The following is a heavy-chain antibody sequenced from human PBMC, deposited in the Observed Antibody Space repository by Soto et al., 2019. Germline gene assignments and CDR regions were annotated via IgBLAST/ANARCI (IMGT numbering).Heavy chain of an antibody. V-gene: IGHV3-74*01. J-gene: IGHJ6*02. CDR2: IKSDGTYT. CDR1: GFTFSDSW. CDR3: AKDRRSISGYYAMDV. D-gene: IGHD6-13*01. Sequence: GGSLRLSCAASGFTFSDSWMHWVRQALGKGLVWVSRIKSDGTYTTYADSVRGRFTISRDSAKNSLYLQMNSLRVEDTAFYYCAKDRRSISGYYAMDVWGQGTTVTVSS.